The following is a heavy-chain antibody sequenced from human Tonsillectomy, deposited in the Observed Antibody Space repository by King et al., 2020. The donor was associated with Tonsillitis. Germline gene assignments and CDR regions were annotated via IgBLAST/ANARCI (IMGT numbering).Heavy chain of an antibody. CDR2: INPNSGGT. J-gene: IGHJ3*02. CDR3: AREPYSSSWDDAFDI. Sequence: EQLVQSGAEVKKPGASVKVSCKASGYTFTGYYMHWVRQAPGQGLEWMGWINPNSGGTNYAQKFQGGVTMTRETTISTACMERSRLRSDDTAVYYCAREPYSSSWDDAFDIWGQGTMVTVSS. D-gene: IGHD6-13*01. CDR1: GYTFTGYY. V-gene: IGHV1-2*02.